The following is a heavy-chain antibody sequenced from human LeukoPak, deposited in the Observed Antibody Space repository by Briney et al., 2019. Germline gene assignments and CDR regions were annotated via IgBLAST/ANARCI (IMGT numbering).Heavy chain of an antibody. J-gene: IGHJ1*01. CDR2: ISGSGDTT. D-gene: IGHD6-6*01. CDR1: GFTFDDYA. Sequence: PGRSLRLSCAASGFTFDDYAMHWVRQAPGKGLEWVSGISGSGDTTYYADSVKGRFTISRDNSKNTLFLQMNSLRAEDTAVYYCAKGPPSSSAQYFQHWGQGTLVTVSS. CDR3: AKGPPSSSAQYFQH. V-gene: IGHV3-23*01.